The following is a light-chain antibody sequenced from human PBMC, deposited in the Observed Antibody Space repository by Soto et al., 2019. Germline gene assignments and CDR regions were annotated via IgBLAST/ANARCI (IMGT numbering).Light chain of an antibody. V-gene: IGKV3-11*01. J-gene: IGKJ2*01. CDR2: DAS. CDR1: QSVRNY. Sequence: EIVLTQSPATLSLSPGERATLSCRASQSVRNYLAWYQQKPGQAPRLLIYDASNRATGIPARFTGSGSGTDFTLTISRLEPEDFAVYYCQQYGSSVFTFGQGTKVDIK. CDR3: QQYGSSVFT.